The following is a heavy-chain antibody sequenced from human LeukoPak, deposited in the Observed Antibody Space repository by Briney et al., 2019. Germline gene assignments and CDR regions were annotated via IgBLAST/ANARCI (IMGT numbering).Heavy chain of an antibody. D-gene: IGHD3-10*01. CDR1: GFTFDDYA. J-gene: IGHJ4*02. CDR3: AKAASGFGELDFDY. CDR2: ISWNSGSI. Sequence: GGSLRLSCAASGFTFDDYAMHWVRQAPGKGLEGVSGISWNSGSIGYADSVKGRFTISRDNAKNSLYLQMDSLRAEDTALYYCAKAASGFGELDFDYWGQGTLVTVSS. V-gene: IGHV3-9*01.